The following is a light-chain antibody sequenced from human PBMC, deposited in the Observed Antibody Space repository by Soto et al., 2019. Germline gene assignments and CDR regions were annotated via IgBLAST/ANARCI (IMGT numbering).Light chain of an antibody. J-gene: IGLJ2*01. CDR3: SSYTSSSTVDVV. CDR1: SSDVGGYDY. Sequence: QSALTQPASVSGSPGQSITISCTGTSSDVGGYDYVSWYQHFPGKAPKLIIYEVSNRPSGVSNRFSGSKSGNTASLTISGLQAEDEADYYCSSYTSSSTVDVVFGGGTKLTGL. V-gene: IGLV2-14*01. CDR2: EVS.